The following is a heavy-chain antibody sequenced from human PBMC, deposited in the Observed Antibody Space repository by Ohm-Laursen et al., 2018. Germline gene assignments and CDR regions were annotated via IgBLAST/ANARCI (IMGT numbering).Heavy chain of an antibody. CDR3: VRHDSTGYYYY. CDR2: INTDGSST. Sequence: GSLRLSCAAPGFTFSSYWMNWVRQAPGKGLVWVSHINTDGSSTHYADSVKGRFTISRDNAKNTLYLQMNSLRAEDTAVYYCVRHDSTGYYYYWGQGTLVTVSS. D-gene: IGHD3-22*01. J-gene: IGHJ4*02. V-gene: IGHV3-74*01. CDR1: GFTFSSYW.